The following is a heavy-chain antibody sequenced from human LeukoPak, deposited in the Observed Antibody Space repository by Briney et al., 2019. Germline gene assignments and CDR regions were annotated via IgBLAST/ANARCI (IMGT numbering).Heavy chain of an antibody. D-gene: IGHD3-10*01. V-gene: IGHV4-34*01. Sequence: SETLSLTCAVYGGSFSGYNWSWIRQPPGKGLEWIGEINHSGSTNYNPSLKSRVTISVDTSKNQFSLKLSSVTAADTAVYYCARGRGRRFGELLSHWFDPWGQGTLVTVSS. CDR2: INHSGST. CDR1: GGSFSGYN. J-gene: IGHJ5*02. CDR3: ARGRGRRFGELLSHWFDP.